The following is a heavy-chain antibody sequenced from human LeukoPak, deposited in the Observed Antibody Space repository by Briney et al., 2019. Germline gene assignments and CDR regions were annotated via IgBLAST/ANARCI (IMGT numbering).Heavy chain of an antibody. CDR3: ARGYGPNRSWYYFDY. CDR2: TFYRSKWCN. J-gene: IGHJ4*02. D-gene: IGHD6-13*01. CDR1: GDSVSSNSAA. Sequence: SQALSLTCAISGDSVSSNSAAWNWVGQSPSRGLEWLGRTFYRSKWCNEDAVSVKGRITINPDTSKNQFSLQLNSVTPEDTAVYYCARGYGPNRSWYYFDYWGQGTLVTVSS. V-gene: IGHV6-1*01.